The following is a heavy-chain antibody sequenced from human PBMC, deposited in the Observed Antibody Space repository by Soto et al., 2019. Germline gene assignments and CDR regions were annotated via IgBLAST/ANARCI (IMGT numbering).Heavy chain of an antibody. Sequence: SETLSLTCAVYGGSFSGYYWSWIRQPPGKGLEWIGEINHSGSTNYNPSLKSRVTISVDTSKNQFSLKLSSVTAADTAVYYCARGEKVVVPAAIFGDYWGQGTLVTVSA. CDR2: INHSGST. CDR3: ARGEKVVVPAAIFGDY. CDR1: GGSFSGYY. D-gene: IGHD2-2*01. V-gene: IGHV4-34*01. J-gene: IGHJ4*02.